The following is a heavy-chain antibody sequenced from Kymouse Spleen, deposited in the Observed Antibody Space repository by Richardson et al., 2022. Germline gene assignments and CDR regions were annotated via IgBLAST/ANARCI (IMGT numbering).Heavy chain of an antibody. J-gene: IGHJ6*02. Sequence: EVQLVESGGGLVQPGGSLKLSCAASGFTFSGSAMHWVRQASGKGLEWVGRIRSKANSYATAYAASVKGRFTISRDDSKNTAYLQMNSLKTEDTAVYYCTSWWLYYGMDVWGQGTTVTVSS. CDR1: GFTFSGSA. CDR2: IRSKANSYAT. CDR3: TSWWLYYGMDV. V-gene: IGHV3-73*02. D-gene: IGHD2-15*01,IGHD2-21*02,IGHD2-8*01.